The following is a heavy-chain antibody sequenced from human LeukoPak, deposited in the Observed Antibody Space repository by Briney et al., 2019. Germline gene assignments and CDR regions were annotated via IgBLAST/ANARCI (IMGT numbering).Heavy chain of an antibody. CDR3: ARVSGSYFRSRYYFDY. V-gene: IGHV4-59*01. CDR2: IYYSGST. CDR1: GGSISNYY. D-gene: IGHD1-26*01. Sequence: SETLSLTCTVSGGSISNYYWSWIWPPPRKGLEWIGHIYYSGSTNYNPSLKSRVTISVDTSKNQFSLKLSSVTAADTAVYYCARVSGSYFRSRYYFDYWGQGTLVTVSS. J-gene: IGHJ4*02.